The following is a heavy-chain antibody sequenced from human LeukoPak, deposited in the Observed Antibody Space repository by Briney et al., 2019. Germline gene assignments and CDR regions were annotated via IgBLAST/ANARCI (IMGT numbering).Heavy chain of an antibody. CDR2: IIPILGIA. CDR1: GGTFSSYA. D-gene: IGHD3-22*01. Sequence: SVKVSCKASGGTFSSYAISWVRQAPGQGLEWIGRIIPILGIANYAQKFQGRVTITADKSTSTAYMELSSLRSEDTAVYYCARDSYYDSSGYFDYWGQGTLVTVSS. CDR3: ARDSYYDSSGYFDY. J-gene: IGHJ4*02. V-gene: IGHV1-69*04.